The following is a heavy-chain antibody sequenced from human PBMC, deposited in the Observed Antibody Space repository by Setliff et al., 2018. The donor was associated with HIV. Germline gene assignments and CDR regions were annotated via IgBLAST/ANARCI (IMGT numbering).Heavy chain of an antibody. CDR3: SNWNTTIDEDA. V-gene: IGHV4-34*01. CDR2: ITPSGAT. Sequence: SETLSLTCAVYGGSVSGHYWGWFRQPPGKGLEWIGEITPSGATNYLPSLKSRVTMSPDTSKNQFSLKMTSVTAADTALYYCSNWNTTIDEDAWGQGTLVTVSS. J-gene: IGHJ5*02. CDR1: GGSVSGHY. D-gene: IGHD5-18*01.